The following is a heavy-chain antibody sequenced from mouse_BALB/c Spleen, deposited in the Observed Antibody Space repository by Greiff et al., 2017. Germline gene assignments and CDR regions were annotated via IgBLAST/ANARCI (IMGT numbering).Heavy chain of an antibody. CDR2: IWAGGST. D-gene: IGHD4-1*01. V-gene: IGHV2-9*02. CDR1: GFSLTSYG. J-gene: IGHJ4*01. CDR3: ARELTGTYYYAMDY. Sequence: VQLQESGPGLVAPSQSLSITCTVSGFSLTSYGVHWVRQPPGKGLEWLGVIWAGGSTNYNSALMSRLSISKDNSKSQVFLKMNSLQTDDTAMYYCARELTGTYYYAMDYWGQGTSVTVSS.